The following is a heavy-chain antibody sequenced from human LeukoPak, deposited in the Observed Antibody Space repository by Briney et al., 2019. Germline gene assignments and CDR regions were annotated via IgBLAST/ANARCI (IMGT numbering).Heavy chain of an antibody. CDR2: IYTSGST. CDR1: GGSISSYY. D-gene: IGHD6-19*01. Sequence: SETLSLTCTVSGGSISSYYWSWIRQPAGKGLEWIGRIYTSGSTNYNPSLKSRVTMSVDTSKNQFSLKLSSVTAADTAVYYCARVRQWLVNHYFDYWGQGTLVTVSS. J-gene: IGHJ4*02. V-gene: IGHV4-4*07. CDR3: ARVRQWLVNHYFDY.